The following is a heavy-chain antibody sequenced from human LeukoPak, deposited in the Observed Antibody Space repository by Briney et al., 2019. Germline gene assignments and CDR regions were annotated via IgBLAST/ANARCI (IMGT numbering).Heavy chain of an antibody. D-gene: IGHD2-15*01. V-gene: IGHV3-23*01. Sequence: GGSLRLSCAGSGFTFSSYGMSWVRQTPGKGLEWVSAISGSGVSTYYVDSVKGRFTISRDNSKNTLYLQMNSLRAEDTAVYYCAWGYCSGGSCRPFDYWGQGTLVTVSS. J-gene: IGHJ4*02. CDR2: ISGSGVST. CDR3: AWGYCSGGSCRPFDY. CDR1: GFTFSSYG.